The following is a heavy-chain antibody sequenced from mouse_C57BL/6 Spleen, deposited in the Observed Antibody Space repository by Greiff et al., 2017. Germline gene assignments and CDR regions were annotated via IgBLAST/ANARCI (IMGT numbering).Heavy chain of an antibody. CDR3: ARNSRDYDYDAAWFAY. D-gene: IGHD2-4*01. CDR2: IWTGGGT. CDR1: GFSLTSYA. J-gene: IGHJ3*01. Sequence: VMLVESGPGLVAPSQSLSITCTVSGFSLTSYAISWVRQPPGKGLEWLGVIWTGGGTNYNSALKSRLSISKDNSKSQVFLKMNSLQTDDTARYYCARNSRDYDYDAAWFAYWGQGTLVTVSA. V-gene: IGHV2-9-1*01.